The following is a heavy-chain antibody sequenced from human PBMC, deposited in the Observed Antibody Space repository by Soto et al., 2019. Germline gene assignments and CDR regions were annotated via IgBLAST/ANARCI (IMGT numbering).Heavy chain of an antibody. CDR1: GGSISSSSYY. V-gene: IGHV4-39*01. CDR3: ARQGRYFDWLIILNWFDP. CDR2: IYYSGST. J-gene: IGHJ5*02. Sequence: SETLSLTCTVSGGSISSSSYYWGWIRQPPGKGLEWIGSIYYSGSTYYNPSLKSRVTISVDTSKNQFSLKLSSVTAADTAVYYCARQGRYFDWLIILNWFDPWGQGTLVTVSS. D-gene: IGHD3-9*01.